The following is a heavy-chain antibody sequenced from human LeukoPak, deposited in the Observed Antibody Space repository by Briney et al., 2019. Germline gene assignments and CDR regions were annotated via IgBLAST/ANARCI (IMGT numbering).Heavy chain of an antibody. J-gene: IGHJ4*02. V-gene: IGHV3-33*08. D-gene: IGHD2-15*01. CDR1: GFTFSSYA. CDR3: ARDCSGGSCYDGFDY. CDR2: IWYDGSNK. Sequence: GGSLRLSCAASGFTFSSYAMSWVRQAPGKGLEWVAVIWYDGSNKYYADSVKGRFTISRDNSKNTLYLQVNSLRAEDTAVYYCARDCSGGSCYDGFDYWGQGTLVTVSS.